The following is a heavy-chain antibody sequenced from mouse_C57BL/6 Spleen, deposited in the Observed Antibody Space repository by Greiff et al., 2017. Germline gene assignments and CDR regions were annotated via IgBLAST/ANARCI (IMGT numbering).Heavy chain of an antibody. CDR2: SGST. CDR3: ARSNGNYGDYAMDY. V-gene: IGHV1-9*01. CDR1: GYTFTGYW. Sequence: VKLQESGAELMKPGASVKLSCKATGYTFTGYWIEWVKQRPGSGSTNYNEKFKGKATFTADTSSNTAYMQLSSLTTEDSAIYYCARSNGNYGDYAMDYWGQGTSVTVSS. J-gene: IGHJ4*01. D-gene: IGHD2-1*01.